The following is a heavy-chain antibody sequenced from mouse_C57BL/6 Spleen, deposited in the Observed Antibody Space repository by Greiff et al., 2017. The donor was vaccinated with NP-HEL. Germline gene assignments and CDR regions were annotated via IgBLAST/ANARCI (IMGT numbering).Heavy chain of an antibody. CDR1: GYTFTSSW. D-gene: IGHD2-1*01. Sequence: QVQLQQPGAELVKPGASVQLSCKASGYTFTSSWMHWVKQRPGQGLEWIGMIHPNSGSTNYNEKFTSKATLTVDKSSSTAYMQLSSLTSEDSAVYYCTSYYGNYWFAYWGQGTLVTVSA. CDR2: IHPNSGST. CDR3: TSYYGNYWFAY. J-gene: IGHJ3*01. V-gene: IGHV1-64*01.